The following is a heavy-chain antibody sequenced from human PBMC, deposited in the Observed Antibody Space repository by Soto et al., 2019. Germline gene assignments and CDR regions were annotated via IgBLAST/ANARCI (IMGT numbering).Heavy chain of an antibody. V-gene: IGHV3-66*01. Sequence: GGSLRLSCAASGFTVSNNYISWVRQAPGKGLEWVSVIYSGGNTYYADSVKGRFTISRDNSKNTLYLQMNSLRVEDTAVYYCARGGGGVPVDYWGQGTLVTVSS. D-gene: IGHD3-16*01. CDR2: IYSGGNT. CDR1: GFTVSNNY. CDR3: ARGGGGVPVDY. J-gene: IGHJ4*02.